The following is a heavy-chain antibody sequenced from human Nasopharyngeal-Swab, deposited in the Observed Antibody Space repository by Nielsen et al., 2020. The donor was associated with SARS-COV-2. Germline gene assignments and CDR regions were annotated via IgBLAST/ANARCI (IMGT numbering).Heavy chain of an antibody. CDR1: GFTLNNYN. CDR3: ARDGLDYDFWSAYCMDV. D-gene: IGHD3-3*01. V-gene: IGHV3-21*01. CDR2: ISSSSSYI. Sequence: GGSLRLSCAASGFTLNNYNFNWVRQAPGKGLEWVSSISSSSSYIYYADSVKGRFTISRDNAKNSLYLQMNSLRAEDTAVYYCARDGLDYDFWSAYCMDVWGQGTTVTVSS. J-gene: IGHJ6*02.